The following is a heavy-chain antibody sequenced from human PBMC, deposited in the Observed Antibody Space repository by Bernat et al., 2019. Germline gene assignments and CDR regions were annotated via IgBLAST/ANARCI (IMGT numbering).Heavy chain of an antibody. V-gene: IGHV3-7*03. CDR2: IKQDGSVQ. J-gene: IGHJ1*01. CDR3: ARGYGPEN. D-gene: IGHD2-8*02. CDR1: GFSFSGIW. Sequence: EVQLVESGGALVQPGGSLRLSCVGSGFSFSGIWMTWVRQAPGKGLEWVANIKQDGSVQHYVDSVKGRFIISRDNTKNSLFLQMNSLRADDTAVYYCARGYGPENWGQGTLVTVSS.